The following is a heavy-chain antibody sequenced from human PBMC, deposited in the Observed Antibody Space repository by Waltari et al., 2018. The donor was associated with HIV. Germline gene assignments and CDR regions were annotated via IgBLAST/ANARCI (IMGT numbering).Heavy chain of an antibody. CDR1: GYTFTDYY. CDR3: ARDISSGWYYPRF. Sequence: QVQLVQSGAEVKKPGASVKLSCKASGYTFTDYYVHWVRQAPGQGLEWMGWLDPKPGGPNNARKFQARVTMTRDTSISTAYMELDRLTSDDTAVYYCARDISSGWYYPRFWGQGTLLTVSS. CDR2: LDPKPGGP. V-gene: IGHV1-2*02. D-gene: IGHD6-19*01. J-gene: IGHJ4*02.